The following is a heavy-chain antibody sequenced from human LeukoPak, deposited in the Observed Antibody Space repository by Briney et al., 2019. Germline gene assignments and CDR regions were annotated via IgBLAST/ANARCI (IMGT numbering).Heavy chain of an antibody. Sequence: SETLSLTCTVSGGSISSYYWSWIRQPAEKGLEWIGRIYSSGSTNYNPSLKSRVTISVDKSKNQFSLKLSSVTAADTAVYYCARAEWELPEAFDIWGQGTMVTVSS. CDR3: ARAEWELPEAFDI. V-gene: IGHV4-4*07. J-gene: IGHJ3*02. CDR2: IYSSGST. CDR1: GGSISSYY. D-gene: IGHD1-26*01.